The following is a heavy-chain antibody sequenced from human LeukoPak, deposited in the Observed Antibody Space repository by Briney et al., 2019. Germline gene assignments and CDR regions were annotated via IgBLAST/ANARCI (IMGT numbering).Heavy chain of an antibody. Sequence: SQTPSLTCIVSYGSISSYYWSWIRHPPGKGLEWIGQIYSSGITNYSPSLKSRVTISVDTSKNQFSLKLSSVTAADTAVYYCARVDGGLLRPRPRDFDYWGQGTLVTVSS. J-gene: IGHJ4*02. CDR2: IYSSGIT. CDR3: ARVDGGLLRPRPRDFDY. CDR1: YGSISSYY. D-gene: IGHD3-16*01. V-gene: IGHV4-59*12.